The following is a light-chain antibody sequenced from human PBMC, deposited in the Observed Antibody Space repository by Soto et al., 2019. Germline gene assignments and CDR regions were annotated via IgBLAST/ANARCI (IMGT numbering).Light chain of an antibody. Sequence: QSVLTQPRSVSGSSGQSVTISCTGTGSDVGGYNYVSWYQQHPGKAPRLIIYDVSQRPSGVPDRFSGSKSGNTASLTISGLQAEDEADYSCCSSTDSYTFVFGTGTKVTVL. J-gene: IGLJ1*01. V-gene: IGLV2-11*01. CDR2: DVS. CDR1: GSDVGGYNY. CDR3: CSSTDSYTFV.